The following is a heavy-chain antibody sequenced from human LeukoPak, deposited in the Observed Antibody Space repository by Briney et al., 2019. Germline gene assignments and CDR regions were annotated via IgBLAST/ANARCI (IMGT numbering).Heavy chain of an antibody. CDR2: MSAYNGNT. J-gene: IGHJ4*02. D-gene: IGHD3-22*01. CDR3: ARFHSSGSFFDY. CDR1: GYTFTSYG. V-gene: IGHV1-18*01. Sequence: ASVKVSCKASGYTFTSYGISWVRQAPGEGLEWVAWMSAYNGNTNLAQKFQGRVTMTTDTSTSTASMELRSLRSDDAAVYYCARFHSSGSFFDYWGQGTLVTVSS.